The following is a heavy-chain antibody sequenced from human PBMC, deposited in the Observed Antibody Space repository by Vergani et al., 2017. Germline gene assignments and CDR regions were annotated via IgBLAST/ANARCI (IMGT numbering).Heavy chain of an antibody. CDR3: ARWHGFLQYFDY. CDR2: IYHVGST. CDR1: GGPIRSSSYY. D-gene: IGHD3-10*01. Sequence: QLQLQESGPGLVKPSETLSLTCTVSGGPIRSSSYYWGWIRQHPEKGLEWIGIIYHVGSTYYNPSLKSRVTISVDTSKNQFSLKLSSVTAADTAVYYCARWHGFLQYFDYWGQGTLVTVSS. V-gene: IGHV4-39*01. J-gene: IGHJ4*02.